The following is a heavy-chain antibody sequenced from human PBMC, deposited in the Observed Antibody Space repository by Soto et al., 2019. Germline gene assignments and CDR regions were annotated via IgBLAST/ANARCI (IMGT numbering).Heavy chain of an antibody. CDR3: AHLNYYDSSGNYPFDY. D-gene: IGHD3-22*01. J-gene: IGHJ4*02. CDR1: GFSLSTSGVG. V-gene: IGHV2-5*02. Sequence: QITLKESGPTLVKPTQTLTLTCTFSGFSLSTSGVGVGWIRQPPGKALEWLALIYWDDDKRYSPSLKSRLTITKDTSKNQVVVTMTNMDPVDTATYYCAHLNYYDSSGNYPFDYWGQGTLVTVSS. CDR2: IYWDDDK.